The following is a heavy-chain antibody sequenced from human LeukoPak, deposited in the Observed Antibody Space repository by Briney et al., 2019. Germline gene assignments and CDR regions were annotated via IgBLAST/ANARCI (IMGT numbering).Heavy chain of an antibody. CDR3: ARDKGGGYNFDY. V-gene: IGHV1-69*13. CDR1: GYTFNNHY. D-gene: IGHD5-24*01. CDR2: IIPIFGTA. Sequence: ASVKVSCKASGYTFNNHYMYWVRQAPGQGLEWMGGIIPIFGTANYAQKFQGRVTITADESTSTAYMELSSLRSEDTAVYYCARDKGGGYNFDYWGQGTLVTVSS. J-gene: IGHJ4*02.